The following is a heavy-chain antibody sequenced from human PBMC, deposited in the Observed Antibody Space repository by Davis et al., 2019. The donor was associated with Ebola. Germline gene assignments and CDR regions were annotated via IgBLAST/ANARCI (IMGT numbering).Heavy chain of an antibody. CDR2: ICYEGTDR. Sequence: PGGSLRLSCEASGFTFAAYAMHWVRQAPGKGLEWVSCICYEGTDRNYADSVRGRIILSRDDSKNNLYLQMNSFRVEDTAIYYCAREEGSSRWQNNWFDYWCQGTLVTVSS. CDR3: AREEGSSRWQNNWFDY. CDR1: GFTFAAYA. V-gene: IGHV3-33*08. D-gene: IGHD2-2*01. J-gene: IGHJ5*01.